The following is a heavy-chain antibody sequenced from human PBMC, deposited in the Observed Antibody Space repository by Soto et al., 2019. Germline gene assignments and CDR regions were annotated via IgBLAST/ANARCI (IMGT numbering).Heavy chain of an antibody. CDR1: WASFSSNIAA. CDR3: ARGEQYSGRIFDY. J-gene: IGHJ4*02. V-gene: IGHV6-1*01. CDR2: TYYRSKWYN. D-gene: IGHD1-26*01. Sequence: PSQPLSLTCCISWASFSSNIAACNCLRQSPSRGLEWLGRTYYRSKWYNDYAVSVESRITINPDTSKNHFSLQLNFVTPEDTAVYFCARGEQYSGRIFDYWGQGTLVTVPS.